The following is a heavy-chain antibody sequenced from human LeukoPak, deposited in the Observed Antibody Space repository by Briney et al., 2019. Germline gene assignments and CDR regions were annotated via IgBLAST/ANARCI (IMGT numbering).Heavy chain of an antibody. V-gene: IGHV1-18*01. CDR2: ISAYSGNT. J-gene: IGHJ4*02. D-gene: IGHD3-22*01. CDR1: GYTFTSYG. CDR3: ARDRTTGYYDSSGYSAY. Sequence: ASVKVSCKASGYTFTSYGISWVRQAPGQGLEWMGWISAYSGNTNYAQKLQGRVTMTTDTSTSTAYMELRSLRSDDTAVYYCARDRTTGYYDSSGYSAYWGQGTLVTVSS.